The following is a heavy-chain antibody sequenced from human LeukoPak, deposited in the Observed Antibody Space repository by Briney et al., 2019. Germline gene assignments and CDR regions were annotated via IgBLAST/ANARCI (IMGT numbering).Heavy chain of an antibody. D-gene: IGHD3-22*01. CDR1: GGSISSGSHY. Sequence: PSQTLSLTCTVSGGSISSGSHYWSWIRQSAGKGLEWIGRINTSGSTNYNPSLKSRVTISVDTSKNQFSLKLSSVTAADTAVYYCARGIPRRYYYDSSGYPSWGQGTLVTVSS. CDR2: INTSGST. V-gene: IGHV4-61*02. CDR3: ARGIPRRYYYDSSGYPS. J-gene: IGHJ4*02.